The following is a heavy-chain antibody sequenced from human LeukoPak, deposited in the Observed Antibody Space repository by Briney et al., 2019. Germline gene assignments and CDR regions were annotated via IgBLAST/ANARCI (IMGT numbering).Heavy chain of an antibody. Sequence: AAVKVSCKASGYTLTSYGISCVRQAPVQGLEWMGWISAYNGNTNYAQKLQGRVTMTTDTSTSTAYMELRSPRSDDTAVYYCARSPGGATSYFDYWGQGTLVTVSS. CDR1: GYTLTSYG. CDR2: ISAYNGNT. D-gene: IGHD5-24*01. J-gene: IGHJ4*02. V-gene: IGHV1-18*01. CDR3: ARSPGGATSYFDY.